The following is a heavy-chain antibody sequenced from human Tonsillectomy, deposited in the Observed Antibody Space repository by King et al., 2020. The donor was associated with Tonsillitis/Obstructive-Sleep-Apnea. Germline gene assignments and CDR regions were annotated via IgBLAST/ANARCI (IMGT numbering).Heavy chain of an antibody. CDR3: ARDPSSGWYDS. D-gene: IGHD6-19*01. V-gene: IGHV4-59*01. CDR1: GGSISSYY. J-gene: IGHJ5*01. CDR2: IYYSGST. Sequence: VQLQESGPGLVKPSETLSLTCTVSGGSISSYYWSWIRQPPGKGLEWIGYIYYSGSTNYNPSLKSRVTISVDTSKSQFSMKLSSVTAADTAVYYGARDPSSGWYDSWGQGTLVTVSS.